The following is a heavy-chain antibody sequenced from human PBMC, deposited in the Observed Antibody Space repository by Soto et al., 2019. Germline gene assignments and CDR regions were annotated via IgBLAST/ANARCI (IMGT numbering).Heavy chain of an antibody. Sequence: EVQVVESGGGLVQPGGSLRLSCAASGFTFSSYSMNWVRQAPGKGLEWVSYISTGTPTIYYADSVKGRFTTSRDNAKNSLFLQMNSLRDDDTAVYYCARDRHAYSYDGLDVWGRGTTVTVSS. CDR2: ISTGTPTI. J-gene: IGHJ6*02. CDR3: ARDRHAYSYDGLDV. CDR1: GFTFSSYS. V-gene: IGHV3-48*02.